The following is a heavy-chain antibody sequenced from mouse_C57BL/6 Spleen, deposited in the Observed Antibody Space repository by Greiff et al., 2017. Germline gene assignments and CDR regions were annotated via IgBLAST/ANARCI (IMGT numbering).Heavy chain of an antibody. CDR1: GFTFSSYG. V-gene: IGHV5-6*01. CDR2: ISSGGSYT. CDR3: ARHGTTVVPYPYFDY. J-gene: IGHJ2*01. D-gene: IGHD1-1*01. Sequence: EVKLMESGGDLVKPGGSLKLSCAASGFTFSSYGMSWVRQTPDKRLEWVATISSGGSYTYYPDSVKGRFTISRDNAKNTLYLQMSSLKSEDTAMYYCARHGTTVVPYPYFDYWGQGTTLAVSS.